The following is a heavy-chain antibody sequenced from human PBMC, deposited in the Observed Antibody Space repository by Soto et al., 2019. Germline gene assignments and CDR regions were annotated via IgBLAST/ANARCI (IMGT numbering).Heavy chain of an antibody. CDR1: GFTFSSYA. V-gene: IGHV3-23*01. Sequence: EVQLLESGGGLVQPGGSLRLSCAASGFTFSSYAMTWVRQAPGKGLEWVSTITSDGSTYYVDSVKGRFTISRDTSKNSLYLQVNSLRAEDTAVYYCASDIAARRVGWPFVYWGQGTLLTVSS. CDR3: ASDIAARRVGWPFVY. CDR2: ITSDGST. D-gene: IGHD6-6*01. J-gene: IGHJ4*02.